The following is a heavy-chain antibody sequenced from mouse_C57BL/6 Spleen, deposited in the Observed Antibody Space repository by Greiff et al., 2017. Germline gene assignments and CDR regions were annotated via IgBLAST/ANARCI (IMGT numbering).Heavy chain of an antibody. V-gene: IGHV1-81*01. CDR3: ARRSDDGYYDYFDY. CDR2: IYPRSGNT. D-gene: IGHD2-3*01. J-gene: IGHJ2*01. CDR1: GYTFTSYG. Sequence: QVQLQQSGAELARPGASVKLSCKASGYTFTSYGISWVKQRTGQGLAWIGEIYPRSGNTYYNEKFKGKATLTADKSSSKAYMELRSLTSEDSAVYFCARRSDDGYYDYFDYWGQGTTLTVSS.